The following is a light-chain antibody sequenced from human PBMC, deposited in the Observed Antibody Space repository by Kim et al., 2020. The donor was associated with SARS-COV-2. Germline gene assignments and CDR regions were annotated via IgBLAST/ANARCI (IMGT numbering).Light chain of an antibody. Sequence: SWPTGKGATLSCRDSQSVSIYLAWYQQKPGQAPRLLIYDASNRASGIPARFSGSGSGTVFTLTISSLEPEDFAVFYCQQRSNWPRTFGGGTKLEI. V-gene: IGKV3-11*01. J-gene: IGKJ4*01. CDR2: DAS. CDR3: QQRSNWPRT. CDR1: QSVSIY.